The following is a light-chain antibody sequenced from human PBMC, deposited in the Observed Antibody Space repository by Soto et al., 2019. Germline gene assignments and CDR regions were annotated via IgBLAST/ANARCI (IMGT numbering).Light chain of an antibody. J-gene: IGKJ1*01. Sequence: DIQMTQSPSSLSASVSDRVTITCRARQSISNYLAWYQQKPGKVPKLLIYAASTLQSGVPSRFSGSGSGTDFTLTISSLQPEDVATYYCHKYNSTPWTFGQGTKVEIK. CDR3: HKYNSTPWT. CDR2: AAS. V-gene: IGKV1-27*01. CDR1: QSISNY.